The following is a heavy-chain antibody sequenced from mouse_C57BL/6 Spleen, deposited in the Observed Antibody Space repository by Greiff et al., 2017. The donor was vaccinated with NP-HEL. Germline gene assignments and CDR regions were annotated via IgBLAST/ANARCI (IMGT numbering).Heavy chain of an antibody. CDR3: TRDYYGWRD. CDR1: GYTFTDYE. D-gene: IGHD1-1*01. J-gene: IGHJ3*01. Sequence: QVQLKESGAELVRPGASVTLSCKASGYTFTDYEMHWVKQTPVHGLEWIGAIDPETGGTAYNQKFKGKAILTADKSSSTAYMELRSLTSEDSAVYYCTRDYYGWRDWGQGTLVTVSA. CDR2: IDPETGGT. V-gene: IGHV1-15*01.